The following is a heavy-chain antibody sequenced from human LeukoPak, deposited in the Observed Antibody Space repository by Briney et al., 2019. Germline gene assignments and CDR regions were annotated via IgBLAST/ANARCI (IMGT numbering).Heavy chain of an antibody. CDR3: ARERWCGEFGIDY. J-gene: IGHJ4*02. Sequence: GASVKVSCKTSGYSFVLYGISWVRQAPGQGPEWMGWTSPYNENTKYAEKFQGRVTMTTDTSTSTAYMELRSLRADDTAVYYCARERWCGEFGIDYGGQGTLVTVSS. D-gene: IGHD3-10*01. CDR2: TSPYNENT. CDR1: GYSFVLYG. V-gene: IGHV1-18*01.